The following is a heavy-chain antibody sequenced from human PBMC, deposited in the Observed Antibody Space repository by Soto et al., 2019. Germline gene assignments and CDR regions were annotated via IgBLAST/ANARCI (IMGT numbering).Heavy chain of an antibody. D-gene: IGHD1-26*01. J-gene: IGHJ2*01. Sequence: GGFLRLSCAASGFTFDDYAMHWVRRAPGKGLEWVSGISWNSGDIGYADSVKGRFTISRDNAKNSLYLQMNSLRTEDTAFYYCPKDKVFRPLHYYFDLWGRGTLVTVSS. CDR2: ISWNSGDI. V-gene: IGHV3-9*01. CDR3: PKDKVFRPLHYYFDL. CDR1: GFTFDDYA.